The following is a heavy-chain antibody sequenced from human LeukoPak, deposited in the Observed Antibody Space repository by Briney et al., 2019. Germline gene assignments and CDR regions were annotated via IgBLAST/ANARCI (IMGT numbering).Heavy chain of an antibody. J-gene: IGHJ5*02. V-gene: IGHV1-46*01. D-gene: IGHD3-3*01. CDR1: GYTFSNYG. CDR3: ARGRAADFWSGYYETNWFDP. CDR2: IIPSDGFT. Sequence: ASVKVSCKASGYTFSNYGISWVRQAPGQGLEWMGMIIPSDGFTSYAQKFQGRVTMTRDMSTSTAYMELSSLRSEDTAVYYCARGRAADFWSGYYETNWFDPWGQGTLVTVSS.